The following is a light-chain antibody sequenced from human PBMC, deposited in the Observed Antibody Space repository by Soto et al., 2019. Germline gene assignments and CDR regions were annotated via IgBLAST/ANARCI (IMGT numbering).Light chain of an antibody. CDR1: QTVSSY. CDR2: GAS. CDR3: QQYGTSPIT. J-gene: IGKJ5*01. V-gene: IGKV3-20*01. Sequence: ENVFTQSPGTLSLNPGERATLSCRASQTVSSYLTWYQQRPGQAPRLLISGASRRATGIPDRFSGSGSGTDFTLTISRLEPEDFALYYCQQYGTSPITFGQGTRLEIK.